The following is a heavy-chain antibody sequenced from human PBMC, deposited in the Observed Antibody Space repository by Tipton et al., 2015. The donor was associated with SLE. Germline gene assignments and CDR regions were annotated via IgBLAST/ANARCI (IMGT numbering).Heavy chain of an antibody. D-gene: IGHD6-19*01. Sequence: TLSLTCAVSGYSISSGYYRGWIRQPPGKGLEWIGSIYHSGSTYYNPSLKSRVTISVDTSKNQFSLKLSSVTAADTAVYYCASSGYSSGWYREGYFDYWGQGTLVTVAS. CDR2: IYHSGST. CDR3: ASSGYSSGWYREGYFDY. J-gene: IGHJ4*02. CDR1: GYSISSGYY. V-gene: IGHV4-38-2*01.